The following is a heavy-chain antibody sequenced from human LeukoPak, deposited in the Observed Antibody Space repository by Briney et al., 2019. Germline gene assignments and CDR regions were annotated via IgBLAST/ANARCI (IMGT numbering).Heavy chain of an antibody. D-gene: IGHD6-19*01. CDR2: IGTAGNT. CDR3: ARSKSYSSGWTDFDW. V-gene: IGHV3-13*01. Sequence: GGSLRLSCAAFGFTFSSHDMHWVRQPTGKGLEWVSVIGTAGNTYYADSVKGRFTISRENARNSLLLQMDNLRAEDTAVYYCARSKSYSSGWTDFDWWGQGTLVTVYS. J-gene: IGHJ4*02. CDR1: GFTFSSHD.